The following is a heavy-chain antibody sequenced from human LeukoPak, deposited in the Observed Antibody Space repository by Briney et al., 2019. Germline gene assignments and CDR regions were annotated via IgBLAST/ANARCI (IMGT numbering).Heavy chain of an antibody. CDR3: ARDRGHYYDSSGLRCAFDI. D-gene: IGHD3-22*01. CDR2: ISSSGSTI. Sequence: PGGSLRLSCAASGFTFSDYYMSWIRQAPGKGLEWVSYISSSGSTIYYADSVKGRFTISRDNAKNSLYLQMNSQRAEDTAVYYCARDRGHYYDSSGLRCAFDIWGQGTMVTVSS. CDR1: GFTFSDYY. V-gene: IGHV3-11*04. J-gene: IGHJ3*02.